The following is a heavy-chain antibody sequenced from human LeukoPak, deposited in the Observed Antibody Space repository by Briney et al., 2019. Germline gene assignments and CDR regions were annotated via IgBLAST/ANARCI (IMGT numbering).Heavy chain of an antibody. CDR2: IHYNGQN. Sequence: PSETLSLPCIVSGDSMTIHYWNWIRQPPGRGLEWIVYIHYNGQNDFNPSLKSRVTISLDTFKNEFSLQLQSVTAADTALDYCTTIHDRDSSGWYRFDYWGQGALVTVSS. V-gene: IGHV4-59*08. CDR3: TTIHDRDSSGWYRFDY. D-gene: IGHD6-19*01. CDR1: GDSMTIHY. J-gene: IGHJ4*02.